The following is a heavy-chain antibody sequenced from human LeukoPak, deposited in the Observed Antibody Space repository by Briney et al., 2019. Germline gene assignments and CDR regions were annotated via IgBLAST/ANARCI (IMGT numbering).Heavy chain of an antibody. Sequence: PSQTLSLTCTVSGGSISSGSYYWSWIRQPAGKGLEWIGRIYTSGSTNYNPSLMSRVTISVDTSKNQFSLKLSSVTAADTAVYYCAREPNYCSSTSCYLLNWFDPWGQGTLVTVSS. J-gene: IGHJ5*02. V-gene: IGHV4-61*02. D-gene: IGHD2-2*01. CDR2: IYTSGST. CDR3: AREPNYCSSTSCYLLNWFDP. CDR1: GGSISSGSYY.